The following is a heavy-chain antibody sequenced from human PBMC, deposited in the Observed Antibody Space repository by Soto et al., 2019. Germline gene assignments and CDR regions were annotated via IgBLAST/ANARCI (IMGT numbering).Heavy chain of an antibody. Sequence: GGSLRLSCAASEFTFSSYSMNWVRQAPGKGLEWVSYISSSSSTIYYADSVKGRFTISRDNAKNSLYLQMNSLRAEDTAVYYCARDWPKTYYYGSGSYLPIDYWGQGTLVTVSS. CDR1: EFTFSSYS. D-gene: IGHD3-10*01. CDR3: ARDWPKTYYYGSGSYLPIDY. CDR2: ISSSSSTI. V-gene: IGHV3-48*01. J-gene: IGHJ4*02.